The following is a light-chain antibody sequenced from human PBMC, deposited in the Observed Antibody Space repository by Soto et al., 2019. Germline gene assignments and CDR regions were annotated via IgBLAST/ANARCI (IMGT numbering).Light chain of an antibody. CDR3: CSDAGTSTYV. V-gene: IGLV2-23*02. J-gene: IGLJ1*01. CDR1: SSVVGSFNF. Sequence: QSALTQPASVSGSPGQSITISCTRTSSVVGSFNFVSWYQQHPGKVPKVMIYEVSKRPSGVSDRFSGSKSGNTASLTISGLLAEDEADYYCCSDAGTSTYVFGTGTKVTVL. CDR2: EVS.